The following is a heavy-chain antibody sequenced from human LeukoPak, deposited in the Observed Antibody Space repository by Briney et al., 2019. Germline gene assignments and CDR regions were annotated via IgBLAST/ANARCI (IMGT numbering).Heavy chain of an antibody. Sequence: GGSLRLSCAASGFSLSNYWISWVRQAPGKGLEWVSYISSSGSTIYYADSVKGRFTISRDNAKNSLYLQMNSLRAEDTAVYYCARAYCSGGSCYYNYYYYDMDVWGQGTTVTVSS. CDR2: ISSSGSTI. CDR1: GFSLSNYW. D-gene: IGHD2-15*01. CDR3: ARAYCSGGSCYYNYYYYDMDV. V-gene: IGHV3-11*01. J-gene: IGHJ6*02.